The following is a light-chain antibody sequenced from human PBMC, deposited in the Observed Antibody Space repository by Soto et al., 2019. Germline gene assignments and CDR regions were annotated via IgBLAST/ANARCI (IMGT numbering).Light chain of an antibody. V-gene: IGKV3-20*01. Sequence: ESVLTQSPGTLSLSPGDRGTLSCRASQSVSSSYLAWYQQRPGQAPRLLIYGASNRATGIPDRFSGSGTGTDFTLTVSRLEPEDFAVFYCHQYAYSPLTFGGGTKVDIK. CDR2: GAS. CDR3: HQYAYSPLT. CDR1: QSVSSSY. J-gene: IGKJ4*01.